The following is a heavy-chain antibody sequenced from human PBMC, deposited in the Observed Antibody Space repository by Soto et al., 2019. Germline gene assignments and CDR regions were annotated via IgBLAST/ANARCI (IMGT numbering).Heavy chain of an antibody. V-gene: IGHV4-34*01. D-gene: IGHD3-3*01. CDR2: INHSGST. J-gene: IGHJ6*03. CDR3: ARGRKGLTIFGVVIMPLPNLYYYMDV. Sequence: QVQLQQWGAGLLKPSETLSLTCAVYGGSFSGYYWSWIRQPPGKGLEWIGEINHSGSTNYNPSLKSRVTISVDTSKNQSGLKLSPVNAADTAVYYCARGRKGLTIFGVVIMPLPNLYYYMDVWGKGTTVTVSS. CDR1: GGSFSGYY.